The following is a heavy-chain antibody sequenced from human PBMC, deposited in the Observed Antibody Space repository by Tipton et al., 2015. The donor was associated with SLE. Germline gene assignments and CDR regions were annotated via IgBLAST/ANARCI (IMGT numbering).Heavy chain of an antibody. Sequence: TLSLTCTVSAGSLSNHYWSWIRQPPGKGLEWIGYIYQSGSTNYNPSLKSRVTMSVDTSKNQIFLKMTSVTAADSAVYFCARVWLNNAFDIWGQGTRVTVSS. CDR1: AGSLSNHY. V-gene: IGHV4-59*11. J-gene: IGHJ3*02. D-gene: IGHD2/OR15-2a*01. CDR3: ARVWLNNAFDI. CDR2: IYQSGST.